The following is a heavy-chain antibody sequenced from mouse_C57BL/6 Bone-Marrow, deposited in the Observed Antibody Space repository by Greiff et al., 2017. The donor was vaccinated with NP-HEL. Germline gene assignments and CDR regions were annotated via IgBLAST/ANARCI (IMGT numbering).Heavy chain of an antibody. CDR3: ARWGGSSYRYFDV. J-gene: IGHJ1*03. Sequence: QVHVKQSGAELAKPGASVKLSCKASGYTFTSYWMHWVKQRPGQGLEWIGYINPSSGYTKYNQKFKDKATLTADKSSSTAYMQLSSLTYEDSAVYYCARWGGSSYRYFDVWGTGTTVTVSS. CDR1: GYTFTSYW. V-gene: IGHV1-7*01. D-gene: IGHD1-1*01. CDR2: INPSSGYT.